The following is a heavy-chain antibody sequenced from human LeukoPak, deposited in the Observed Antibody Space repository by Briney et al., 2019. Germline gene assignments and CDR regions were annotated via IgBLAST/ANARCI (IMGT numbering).Heavy chain of an antibody. CDR1: GGSFSGYY. V-gene: IGHV4-34*01. CDR3: ASNLWFGESN. Sequence: SETLSLTCAVYGGSFSGYYWSWIRQPPGKGLEWIGEINHSGSTNYNPSLKSRVTISVDTSKNQFSLKLSSVTAADTAVYYCASNLWFGESNWGQGTLVTVS. D-gene: IGHD3-10*01. CDR2: INHSGST. J-gene: IGHJ4*02.